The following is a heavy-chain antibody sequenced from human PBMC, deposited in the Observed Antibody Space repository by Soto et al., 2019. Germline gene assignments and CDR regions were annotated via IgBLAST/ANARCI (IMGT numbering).Heavy chain of an antibody. CDR2: IYHSGST. CDR1: GGSISSSNW. V-gene: IGHV4-4*02. J-gene: IGHJ6*02. D-gene: IGHD7-27*01. Sequence: SETLSLTCAVSGGSISSSNWWSWVRQPPGKGLEWIGEIYHSGSTNYNPSLKSRVTISVDKSKNQFSLKLSSVTAADTAVYYCARDLFITRGPYYYYGMDVWGQGTTVTVSS. CDR3: ARDLFITRGPYYYYGMDV.